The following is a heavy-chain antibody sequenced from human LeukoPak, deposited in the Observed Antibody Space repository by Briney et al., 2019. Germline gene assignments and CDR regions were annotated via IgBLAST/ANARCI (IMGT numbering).Heavy chain of an antibody. CDR3: ARGSTYYDSSGQVPFDY. CDR2: ISSSSSTI. CDR1: GFSIGNYG. Sequence: GGSLRLSCAVSGFSIGNYGMHWVRQAPGKGLEWVSYISSSSSTIYYADSVKGRFTISRDNAKNSLYLQMNSLRAEDTAVYYCARGSTYYDSSGQVPFDYWGQGTLVTVSS. D-gene: IGHD3-22*01. J-gene: IGHJ4*02. V-gene: IGHV3-48*01.